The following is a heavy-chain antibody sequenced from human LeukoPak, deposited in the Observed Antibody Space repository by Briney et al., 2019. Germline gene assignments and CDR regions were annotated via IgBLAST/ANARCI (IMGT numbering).Heavy chain of an antibody. CDR2: ISSSSSYI. Sequence: PGGSLRLSCAASGFTFSSYSMNWVRQAPGKGLEWVSSISSSSSYIYYADSVKGRFTISRDNAMNSLYLQMNSLRAEDTAVYYCARDIYGSGSYYAYWGQGTLVTVSS. V-gene: IGHV3-21*01. D-gene: IGHD3-10*01. CDR3: ARDIYGSGSYYAY. CDR1: GFTFSSYS. J-gene: IGHJ4*02.